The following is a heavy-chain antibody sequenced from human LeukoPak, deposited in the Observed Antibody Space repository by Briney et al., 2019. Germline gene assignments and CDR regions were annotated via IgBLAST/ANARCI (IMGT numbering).Heavy chain of an antibody. CDR1: GGSFSGYY. Sequence: SETLSLTCAVYGGSFSGYYWSWIRQPPGKGLEWIGEINHSGSTNYNPSLKSRVTISVDTSKNQFSLKLSSVTAEDTAVYYCARDQGYSYVLDAFDIWGQGTMVTVSS. CDR3: ARDQGYSYVLDAFDI. V-gene: IGHV4-34*01. D-gene: IGHD5-18*01. J-gene: IGHJ3*02. CDR2: INHSGST.